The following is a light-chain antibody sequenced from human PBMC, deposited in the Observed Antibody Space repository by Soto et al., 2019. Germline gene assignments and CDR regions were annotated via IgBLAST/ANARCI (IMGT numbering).Light chain of an antibody. CDR2: SSS. Sequence: SQITQSPSALSASVGDRVIITKRASQGMGNSLALYQQKAGRVPKLLMHSSSTLLSGVPSWFSGSGSGTDFSLTIISLQPERVATYYCLRHDSAPRTLGQGTNV. CDR1: QGMGNS. V-gene: IGKV1-27*01. J-gene: IGKJ1*01. CDR3: LRHDSAPRT.